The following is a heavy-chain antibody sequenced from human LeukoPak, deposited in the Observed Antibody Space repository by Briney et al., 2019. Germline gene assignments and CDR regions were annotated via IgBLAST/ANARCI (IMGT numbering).Heavy chain of an antibody. D-gene: IGHD3-3*01. CDR2: ISGSGGST. V-gene: IGHV3-23*01. CDR3: AKGGRITIFGVDQVRSSEVDY. CDR1: GFTFSSYA. Sequence: GGSLRPSCAASGFTFSSYAMSWVRQAPGKGLEWVSAISGSGGSTYYADSVKGRFTISRDNSKNTLYLQMNSLRAEDTAVYYCAKGGRITIFGVDQVRSSEVDYWGQGTLVTVSS. J-gene: IGHJ4*02.